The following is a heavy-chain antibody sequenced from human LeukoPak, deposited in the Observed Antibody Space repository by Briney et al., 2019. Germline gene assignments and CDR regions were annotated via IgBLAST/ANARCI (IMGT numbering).Heavy chain of an antibody. J-gene: IGHJ4*02. CDR3: AKDMTRHDYDDLLFDY. D-gene: IGHD4-17*01. V-gene: IGHV3-43*02. CDR2: ISGDGIST. Sequence: GGSLRLSCAASGFTFDDYAMHWVRQAPGKGLEWVSLISGDGISTYYADSVKGRFTISRDNSKNSLYLQMNSLRAEDTALYYCAKDMTRHDYDDLLFDYWGQGTLVTVSS. CDR1: GFTFDDYA.